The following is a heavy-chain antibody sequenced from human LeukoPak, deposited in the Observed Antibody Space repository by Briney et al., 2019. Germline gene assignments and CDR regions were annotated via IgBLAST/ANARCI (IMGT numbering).Heavy chain of an antibody. Sequence: SETLSLTCTVSRASISDNYWGWSRQPAGKALEWIGRTYTSGDTNYNPSLKSRASVSVDTSKNQFYLSLRYVTAADTAVYYCTIGGASGSLAHWGPGTLVTVSS. CDR3: TIGGASGSLAH. CDR1: RASISDNY. D-gene: IGHD6-13*01. J-gene: IGHJ4*02. V-gene: IGHV4-4*07. CDR2: TYTSGDT.